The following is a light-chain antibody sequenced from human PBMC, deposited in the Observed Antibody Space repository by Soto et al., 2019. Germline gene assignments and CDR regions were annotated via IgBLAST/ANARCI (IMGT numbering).Light chain of an antibody. CDR3: QQYNNWPRT. CDR2: DAS. CDR1: QSVSSS. J-gene: IGKJ1*01. Sequence: EIVMTQSPATLSVSPGERATLSCRASQSVSSSLAWYQQKPGQPPRLLIYDASTRATGIPARLSGSQSGTEFTLTISSLQPEDFATYYCQQYNNWPRTFGQGTKVDIK. V-gene: IGKV3D-15*01.